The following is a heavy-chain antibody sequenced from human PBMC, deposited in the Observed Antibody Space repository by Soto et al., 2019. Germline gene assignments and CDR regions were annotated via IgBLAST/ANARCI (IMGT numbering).Heavy chain of an antibody. D-gene: IGHD3-22*01. CDR3: ARDSSGYYYRWFDP. CDR1: GGSISSYY. Sequence: SSETLSLSCTVSGGSISSYYWSWIRQPPGKGLEWIGYIYYSGSTNYNPSLKSRVTISVDTSKNQFSLKLSSVTAADTAVYYCARDSSGYYYRWFDPWGQGTLVTV. J-gene: IGHJ5*02. V-gene: IGHV4-59*01. CDR2: IYYSGST.